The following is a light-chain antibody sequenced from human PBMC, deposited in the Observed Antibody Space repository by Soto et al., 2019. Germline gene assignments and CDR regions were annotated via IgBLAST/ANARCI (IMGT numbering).Light chain of an antibody. CDR2: LGS. CDR3: MQAVQTPVA. CDR1: QSLLHSNGYNY. J-gene: IGKJ1*01. V-gene: IGKV2-28*01. Sequence: DIVMTQSPPSLPVTPGEPASISCRSSQSLLHSNGYNYLDWYLQKPGQSPQLLIYLGSNRASGVPDRFSGSGSGTDFTLKISRVEAEDVGVYYCMQAVQTPVAFGQRTKVEIK.